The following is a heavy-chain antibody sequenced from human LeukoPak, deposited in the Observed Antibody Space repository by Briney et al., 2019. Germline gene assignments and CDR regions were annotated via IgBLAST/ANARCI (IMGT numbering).Heavy chain of an antibody. Sequence: ASVKVSCKASGYTFTSCGISWVRQAPGQGLEWMGWISAYNGNTNYAQKLQGRVTMTTDTSTSTAYTELRSLRSDDTAVYYCARDDGDYGAFDIWGQGTMVTVSS. V-gene: IGHV1-18*04. CDR3: ARDDGDYGAFDI. CDR2: ISAYNGNT. J-gene: IGHJ3*02. D-gene: IGHD4-17*01. CDR1: GYTFTSCG.